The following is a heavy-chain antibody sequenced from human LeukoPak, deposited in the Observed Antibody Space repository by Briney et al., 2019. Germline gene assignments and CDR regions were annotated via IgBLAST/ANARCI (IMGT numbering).Heavy chain of an antibody. CDR3: ARRGGKNYGDYVLYYYYMDV. CDR2: ISAYNGKT. CDR1: GHTFTSYG. J-gene: IGHJ6*03. D-gene: IGHD4-17*01. V-gene: IGHV1-18*01. Sequence: ASVKVSCKASGHTFTSYGISWVRQAPGQGLEWMGWISAYNGKTNYAQKFQGRVTMTTDTSTSTAYMELRSLRSDDTAVYYCARRGGKNYGDYVLYYYYMDVWGTGTTVTVSS.